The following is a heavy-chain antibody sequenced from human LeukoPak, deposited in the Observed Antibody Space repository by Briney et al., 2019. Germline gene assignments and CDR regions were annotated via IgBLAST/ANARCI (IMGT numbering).Heavy chain of an antibody. CDR2: IYPGESDT. Sequence: GESLKISCKGSGYSFTSYWIGWVRQMPGKGLEWMGIIYPGESDTRYSPSFQGQVTISADKSISTAYLQWSSLTASDTAMYYCARFGAGSSWPPHYYFDYWGQGTLVTVSS. CDR3: ARFGAGSSWPPHYYFDY. J-gene: IGHJ4*02. CDR1: GYSFTSYW. D-gene: IGHD6-13*01. V-gene: IGHV5-51*01.